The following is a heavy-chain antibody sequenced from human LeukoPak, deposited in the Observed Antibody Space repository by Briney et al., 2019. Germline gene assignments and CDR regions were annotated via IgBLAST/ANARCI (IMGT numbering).Heavy chain of an antibody. Sequence: GGSLRLSCAASGFPFSSYPLSWVRQTPRKGLEWVSAISGSGGATYYADSVRGRFTISRDNAKNSLYLQMNSLRAEDTAVYYCARVRRDFDYWGQGTLVTVSS. CDR2: ISGSGGAT. CDR1: GFPFSSYP. CDR3: ARVRRDFDY. J-gene: IGHJ4*02. V-gene: IGHV3-23*01.